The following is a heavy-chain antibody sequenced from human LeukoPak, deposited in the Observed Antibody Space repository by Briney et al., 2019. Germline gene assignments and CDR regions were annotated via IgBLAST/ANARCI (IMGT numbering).Heavy chain of an antibody. D-gene: IGHD6-13*01. V-gene: IGHV1-8*01. J-gene: IGHJ6*02. CDR1: GYTFTSYD. Sequence: EASVEVSCKASGYTFTSYDINWVRQATGQGLEWMGWMNPNSGNTGYAQKFQGRVTMTRNTSISTAYMELSSLRSEDTAVYYCARKDSSSWYYYYYGMDVWGQGTTVTVSS. CDR2: MNPNSGNT. CDR3: ARKDSSSWYYYYYGMDV.